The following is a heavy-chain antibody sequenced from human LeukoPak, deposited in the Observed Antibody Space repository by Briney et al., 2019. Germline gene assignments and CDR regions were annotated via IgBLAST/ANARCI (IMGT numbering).Heavy chain of an antibody. CDR3: ARDHGGNRPNAFDI. CDR2: ISYHGRDE. CDR1: GFTFSSYT. Sequence: GGSLRLSCAASGFTFSSYTMNWVRQAPGKRLEWVAVISYHGRDEDYADPVKGRFSISRDHPKNTVYHQVNSRRVEDTAVYYCARDHGGNRPNAFDIWGQETMVTVSS. D-gene: IGHD4-23*01. V-gene: IGHV3-30*04. J-gene: IGHJ3*02.